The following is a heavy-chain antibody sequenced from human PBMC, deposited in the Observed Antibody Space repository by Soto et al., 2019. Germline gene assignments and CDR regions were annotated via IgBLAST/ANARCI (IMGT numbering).Heavy chain of an antibody. V-gene: IGHV4-30-2*01. CDR1: GGSISSGGYS. Sequence: QLQLQESGSGLVKPSQTLSLTCAVSGGSISSGGYSWSWIRQPPGKGLEWIGYIYHSGSTYYNPSLKSRVTIALDGSKNQFSLKLSAVTAADTAVYYWARGMTTVTTYDYWGQGNLVTVSS. CDR2: IYHSGST. CDR3: ARGMTTVTTYDY. D-gene: IGHD4-17*01. J-gene: IGHJ4*02.